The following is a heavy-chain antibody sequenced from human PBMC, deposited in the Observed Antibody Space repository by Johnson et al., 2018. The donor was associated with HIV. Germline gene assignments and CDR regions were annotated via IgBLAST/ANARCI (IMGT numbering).Heavy chain of an antibody. CDR1: GFTFSDYY. V-gene: IGHV3-66*01. D-gene: IGHD3-22*01. CDR2: IYSGGST. CDR3: ARDRGYWDAFDI. J-gene: IGHJ3*02. Sequence: EQLVESGGGLVQPGGSLRLSCTASGFTFSDYYMSWIRQAPGKGLEWVSVIYSGGSTSYADSVKGRFTISRDNSKNTLYLQMNSLRAEDTAVYYCARDRGYWDAFDIWGQGTMVTVSS.